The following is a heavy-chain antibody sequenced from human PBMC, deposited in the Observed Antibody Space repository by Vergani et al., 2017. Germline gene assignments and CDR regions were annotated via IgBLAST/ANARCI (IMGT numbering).Heavy chain of an antibody. CDR3: ARQRPGSGWSPGDFDD. CDR2: IYYSGPT. D-gene: IGHD6-19*01. V-gene: IGHV4-39*01. Sequence: QLQLQQSGPGLVKPSETLFLTCTVSADSISSGSYYWGWIRQPPGKSLEWIGTIYYSGPTYYNPSLKSRVAISVDTSRNQFSRKVTSGTAAETAVYFCARQRPGSGWSPGDFDDWGQGILVTVSS. CDR1: ADSISSGSYY. J-gene: IGHJ4*02.